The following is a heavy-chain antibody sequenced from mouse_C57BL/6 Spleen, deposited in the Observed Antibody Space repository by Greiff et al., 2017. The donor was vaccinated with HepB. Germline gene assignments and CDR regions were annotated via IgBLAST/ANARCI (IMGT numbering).Heavy chain of an antibody. CDR1: GFNIKDYY. CDR2: IDPEDGDT. J-gene: IGHJ2*01. D-gene: IGHD2-1*01. Sequence: EVQLQQSGAELVRPGASVKLSCTASGFNIKDYYMHWVKQRPEQGLEWIGRIDPEDGDTEYAPKFQGKATMSADTSSNTAYLQLSSLTSEDTAVYYCTRDYGTPMYYFDYWGQGTTLTVSS. V-gene: IGHV14-1*01. CDR3: TRDYGTPMYYFDY.